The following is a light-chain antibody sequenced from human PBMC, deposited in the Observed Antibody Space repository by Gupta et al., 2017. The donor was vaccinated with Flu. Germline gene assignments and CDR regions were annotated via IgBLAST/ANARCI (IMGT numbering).Light chain of an antibody. Sequence: DIQMTQSTYSLSASVGDRVTITCRASQCISNYLAWYQQKPGKVPKLLIYAASTLQSGVPSRFSGSGSGTDFTLTISSLQPEDVATYYCQKYNSGTLSFGGGTKVEIQ. CDR1: QCISNY. J-gene: IGKJ4*01. CDR3: QKYNSGTLS. V-gene: IGKV1-27*01. CDR2: AAS.